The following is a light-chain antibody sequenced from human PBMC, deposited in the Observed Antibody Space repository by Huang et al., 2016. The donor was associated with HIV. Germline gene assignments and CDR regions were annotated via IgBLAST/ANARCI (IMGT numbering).Light chain of an antibody. CDR1: QSVSSN. CDR3: HQYNNRPWT. Sequence: EIVMTQSPATLSVSPGERVTLSCRASQSVSSNLAWYQQKPGQAPRLRIYGASTRATGDLARFSGSGSGTEFTLTISSLQSEDFAVYYCHQYNNRPWTFGQGTKVEIK. CDR2: GAS. V-gene: IGKV3-15*01. J-gene: IGKJ1*01.